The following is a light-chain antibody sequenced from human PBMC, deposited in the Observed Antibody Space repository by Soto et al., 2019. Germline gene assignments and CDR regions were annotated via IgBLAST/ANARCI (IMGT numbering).Light chain of an antibody. CDR3: AAWNDNPNGPGYV. J-gene: IGLJ1*01. CDR1: SSNIGGNY. Sequence: QSVLTQPPSASGTPGQRVTISCSGSSSNIGGNYVNWYQHLPGTAPKLLIYSDDQRPSGVPDRFSGSKSGTSASLAISGLQSEDEGDYFCAAWNDNPNGPGYVFGTGTKVTVL. CDR2: SDD. V-gene: IGLV1-44*01.